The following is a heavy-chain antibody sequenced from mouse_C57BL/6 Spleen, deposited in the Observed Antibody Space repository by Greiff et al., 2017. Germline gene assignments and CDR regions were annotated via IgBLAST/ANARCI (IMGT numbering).Heavy chain of an antibody. CDR1: GYTLTSYW. J-gene: IGHJ3*01. Sequence: QVQLQQPGAELVRPGTSVKLSCKASGYTLTSYWMHWVKQRPGQGLELIGVIDPSDSYTNYNQKFKDKATFTADKSSSTAYMQLSSLTSEDSAVYYYSRDCGSSYFAYWGQGTLVTVSA. CDR2: IDPSDSYT. V-gene: IGHV1-59*01. D-gene: IGHD1-1*01. CDR3: SRDCGSSYFAY.